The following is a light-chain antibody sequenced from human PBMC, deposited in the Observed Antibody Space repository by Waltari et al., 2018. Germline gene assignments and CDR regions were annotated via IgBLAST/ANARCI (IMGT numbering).Light chain of an antibody. CDR1: QSITRW. Sequence: DIQMTQSPSTLSASVGVRVTITCRAMQSITRWLAWYQQKPGKAPKLLIYDAPSLESGVPLRFSGSGSGTEFALSISSLQPDDFATYYCQEHVTYWAFGQGTKVEMK. V-gene: IGKV1-5*01. J-gene: IGKJ1*01. CDR2: DAP. CDR3: QEHVTYWA.